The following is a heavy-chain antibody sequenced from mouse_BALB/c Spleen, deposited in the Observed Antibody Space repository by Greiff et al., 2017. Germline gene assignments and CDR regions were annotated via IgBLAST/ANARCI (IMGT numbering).Heavy chain of an antibody. CDR1: GFTFSSFG. CDR3: ARWGGYDVYYAMDY. CDR2: ISSGSSTI. Sequence: VQLKESGGGLVQPGGSRKLSCAASGFTFSSFGMHWVRQAPEKGLEWVAYISSGSSTIYYADTVKGPFTISRDNPKNTLFLQMTSLRSEDTAMYYCARWGGYDVYYAMDYWGQGTSVTVSS. J-gene: IGHJ4*01. V-gene: IGHV5-17*02. D-gene: IGHD2-2*01.